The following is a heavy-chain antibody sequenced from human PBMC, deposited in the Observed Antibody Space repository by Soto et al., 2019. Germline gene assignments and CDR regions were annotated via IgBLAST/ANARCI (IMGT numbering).Heavy chain of an antibody. V-gene: IGHV3-30-3*01. CDR3: ASVDYGDDVYDH. Sequence: QVQLVESGGGVVQPGRYLRLSCSASGFTFRTYPMLWVRQAPGKGLEWVAVILYDGSTEYYADSVKGRFTISRDNSENTVFLQMNSLRPEDTAVYYCASVDYGDDVYDHWCQGTLVTVSS. J-gene: IGHJ4*02. CDR1: GFTFRTYP. D-gene: IGHD4-17*01. CDR2: ILYDGSTE.